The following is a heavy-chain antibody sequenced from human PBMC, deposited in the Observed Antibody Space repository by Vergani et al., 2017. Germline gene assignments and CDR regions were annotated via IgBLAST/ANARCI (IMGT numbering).Heavy chain of an antibody. Sequence: EVQLVESGGGLVQPGGSLRLSCAASGFTFSSYSMNWVRQAPGKGLEWVSYISSSSSTIYYADSVKGRFTISRDNAKNSLYLQMNSLRAEDTAVYYCAKYGSSNLYYDYGMDVWDQGTTVTVSS. J-gene: IGHJ6*02. CDR1: GFTFSSYS. CDR3: AKYGSSNLYYDYGMDV. D-gene: IGHD6-13*01. CDR2: ISSSSSTI. V-gene: IGHV3-48*01.